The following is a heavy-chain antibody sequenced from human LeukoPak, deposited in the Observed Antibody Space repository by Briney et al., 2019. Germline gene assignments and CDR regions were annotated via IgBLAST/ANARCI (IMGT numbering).Heavy chain of an antibody. Sequence: GGSLRLSCAASGFTFSDYYMSWIRQAPGKGLEGVSYISSSGSTIYYADSVKGRFTISRDNAKNSLYLQMNSLRAEDTAVYYCARGDMRGPCAFDIWGQGTMVTVSS. CDR2: ISSSGSTI. J-gene: IGHJ3*02. V-gene: IGHV3-11*01. CDR1: GFTFSDYY. CDR3: ARGDMRGPCAFDI.